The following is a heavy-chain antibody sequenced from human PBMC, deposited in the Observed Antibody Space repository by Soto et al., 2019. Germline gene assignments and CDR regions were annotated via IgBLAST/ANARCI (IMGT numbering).Heavy chain of an antibody. CDR1: GFAVSTSY. CDR2: IKQDGSEK. V-gene: IGHV3-7*01. D-gene: IGHD2-2*01. Sequence: GGSLRLSCAASGFAVSTSYMNWVRQAPGKGLEWVANIKQDGSEKYYVDSVKGRFTISRDNAKNSLYLQMNSLRAEDTAVYYCARDPSILLVPAATYYYYYYGMDVWGQGTTVTVSS. J-gene: IGHJ6*02. CDR3: ARDPSILLVPAATYYYYYYGMDV.